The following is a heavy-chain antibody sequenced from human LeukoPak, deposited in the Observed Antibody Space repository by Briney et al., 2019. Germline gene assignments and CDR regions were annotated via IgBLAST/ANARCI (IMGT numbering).Heavy chain of an antibody. J-gene: IGHJ4*02. D-gene: IGHD1-26*01. CDR2: INWNGGST. CDR3: ASGGIYYGAAFDF. Sequence: PGGSLRLSCAASGFIFSTYWMHWVRQAPGKGLEWVSGINWNGGSTGYADSVKGRFTISRDNAKNSLYLQMNSLRAEDTALYYCASGGIYYGAAFDFWGQGTLVTVSS. CDR1: GFIFSTYW. V-gene: IGHV3-20*04.